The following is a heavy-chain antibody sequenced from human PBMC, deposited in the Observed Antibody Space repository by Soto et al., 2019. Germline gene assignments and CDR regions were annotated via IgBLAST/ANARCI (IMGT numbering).Heavy chain of an antibody. D-gene: IGHD5-18*01. CDR1: GFTFSDYY. CDR2: ISSSSYT. CDR3: ASGYSYGRLLYYYGMDV. Sequence: PGGSLRLSCAASGFTFSDYYMSWIRQAPGRGLEWVSYISSSSYTNYADSVKGRFTISRDNAKNSLYLQMNSLRDEDTAVYYCASGYSYGRLLYYYGMDVWGQGTTVTVSS. J-gene: IGHJ6*02. V-gene: IGHV3-11*06.